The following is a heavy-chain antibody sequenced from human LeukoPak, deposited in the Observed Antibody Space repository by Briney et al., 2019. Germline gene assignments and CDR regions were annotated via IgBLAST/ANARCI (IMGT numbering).Heavy chain of an antibody. Sequence: ASVKVSCKASGYTFTGYYMNWVRQAPGQGLEWMGWISAYNGNTNYAQKLQGRVTMTTDTSTSTAYMELRSLRSDDTAVYYCARELLDSSGYDYWGQGTLVTVSS. V-gene: IGHV1-18*04. CDR1: GYTFTGYY. CDR3: ARELLDSSGYDY. CDR2: ISAYNGNT. D-gene: IGHD3-22*01. J-gene: IGHJ4*02.